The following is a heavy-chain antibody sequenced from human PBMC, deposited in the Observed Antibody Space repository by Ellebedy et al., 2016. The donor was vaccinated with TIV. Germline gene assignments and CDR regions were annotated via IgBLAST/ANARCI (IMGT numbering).Heavy chain of an antibody. CDR3: AAPSRANYDILTGPDFYYHGLDV. CDR1: GYSFTHYA. V-gene: IGHV1-18*01. D-gene: IGHD3-9*01. CDR2: ISAYNGKT. Sequence: AASVKVSCKASGYSFTHYAISWVRQAPGQGLEWLGWISAYNGKTNYAQKMQGRVTMTIDTSTSTAYMGVRSLRSDDTAVYYCAAPSRANYDILTGPDFYYHGLDVWGQGTAVTVSS. J-gene: IGHJ6*02.